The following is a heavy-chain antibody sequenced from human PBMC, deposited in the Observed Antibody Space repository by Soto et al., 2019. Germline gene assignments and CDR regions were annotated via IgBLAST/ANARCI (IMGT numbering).Heavy chain of an antibody. Sequence: EVQLVESGGGLVQPGGSLRLSCAASGFTFSNYWMSWVRQAPGEGLEWVANIKQDGSEKYYVDSVKGRFTISRDNAKNSLYLQMNSLRAEDTAVYYCARPTYYGDYGGAFDYWGQGTLVTVSS. V-gene: IGHV3-7*01. CDR2: IKQDGSEK. CDR1: GFTFSNYW. D-gene: IGHD4-17*01. CDR3: ARPTYYGDYGGAFDY. J-gene: IGHJ4*02.